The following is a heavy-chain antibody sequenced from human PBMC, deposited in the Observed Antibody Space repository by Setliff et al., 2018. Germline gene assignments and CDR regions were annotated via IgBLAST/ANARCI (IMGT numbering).Heavy chain of an antibody. Sequence: GGSLRLSCAASGFTFSNAWMSWVRQAPGKGLEWVGRIKRESDGGTTDYAAPVKGRFTISRDDSKNTLYLQMNTNFNPSLKSRVTMSVDTSKNQFALVLESVTAADTAVYYCRFWSSYYKNDYWAQGTLVTVSS. J-gene: IGHJ4*02. CDR2: IKRESDGGTT. CDR3: MSVDTSKNQFALVLESVTAADTAVYYCRFWSSYYKNDY. V-gene: IGHV3-15*01. D-gene: IGHD3-3*01. CDR1: GFTFSNAW.